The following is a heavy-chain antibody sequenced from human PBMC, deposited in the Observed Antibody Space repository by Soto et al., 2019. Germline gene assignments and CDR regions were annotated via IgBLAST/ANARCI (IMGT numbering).Heavy chain of an antibody. Sequence: QVQLVQSGAEVKKPGASVKVSCKASGYTFTSYAMHWVRQAPGERLEWMGWINAGNGNTKYSQKFQGRVTITRDTSASTAYMELSSLRSEDTALYYCAHRYCSGGSCYEDYYYGMDVWGQGTTFTVSS. CDR3: AHRYCSGGSCYEDYYYGMDV. CDR2: INAGNGNT. D-gene: IGHD2-15*01. CDR1: GYTFTSYA. J-gene: IGHJ6*02. V-gene: IGHV1-3*01.